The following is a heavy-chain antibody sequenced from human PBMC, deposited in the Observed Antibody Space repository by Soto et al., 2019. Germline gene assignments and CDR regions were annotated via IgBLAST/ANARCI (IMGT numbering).Heavy chain of an antibody. CDR3: ARTYSSSWNYFDY. CDR1: GFTFDSHT. Sequence: QVQLVESGEGVVQPGRSLRLSCAASGFTFDSHTMHWVSQAPGKGLEWVALISFDGSLKYDADSVKGRFTISRDNFKNTLFLEMNSLRAEDTGVYYCARTYSSSWNYFDYWGQGTLVTVSS. V-gene: IGHV3-30*04. CDR2: ISFDGSLK. J-gene: IGHJ4*02. D-gene: IGHD6-13*01.